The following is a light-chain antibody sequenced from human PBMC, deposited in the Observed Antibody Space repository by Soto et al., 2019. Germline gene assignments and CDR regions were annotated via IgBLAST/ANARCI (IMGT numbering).Light chain of an antibody. J-gene: IGKJ5*01. CDR2: DAS. V-gene: IGKV3-11*01. CDR1: RSVSSY. Sequence: EIVLTQCPATLSLSPGETATLSCRASRSVSSYLAWYQQKPGQTPRLLIHDASNRAPGIPVRFSGSGSGTDFTLTISSLEPEDFAVYYCQQRTNWPSSTFGQGTRLEIK. CDR3: QQRTNWPSST.